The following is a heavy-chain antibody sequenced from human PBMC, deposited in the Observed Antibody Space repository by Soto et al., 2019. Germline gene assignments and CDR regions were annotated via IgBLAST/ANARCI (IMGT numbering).Heavy chain of an antibody. J-gene: IGHJ4*02. CDR1: GGSISSYY. CDR2: IYHGGTT. V-gene: IGHV4-59*01. CDR3: ARAIRRGGGFDY. D-gene: IGHD3-10*01. Sequence: QVQLQESGPGLVKPSETLSLTCTVSGGSISSYYWSWIRQPPGKGLEWIGYIYHGGTTNYSPSLKSRVTISADMSKNQFSLKLSSVTAADTAVYYCARAIRRGGGFDYWGQGTLVTVSS.